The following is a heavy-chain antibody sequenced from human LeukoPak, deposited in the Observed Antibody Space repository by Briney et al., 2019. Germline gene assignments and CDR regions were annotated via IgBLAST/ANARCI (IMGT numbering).Heavy chain of an antibody. J-gene: IGHJ6*03. V-gene: IGHV3-15*01. CDR3: TTGSDTAMVVYYYYYYMDV. CDR1: GFTFSNAW. CDR2: IKSKTDGGTA. Sequence: PGGSLRLSCAASGFTFSNAWMSWVRQAPGKGLEWVGRIKSKTDGGTADYAAPVKGRFTISRDDSKNTLYLQMNSLKTEDTAVYYCTTGSDTAMVVYYYYYYMDVWGKGTTVTVSS. D-gene: IGHD5-18*01.